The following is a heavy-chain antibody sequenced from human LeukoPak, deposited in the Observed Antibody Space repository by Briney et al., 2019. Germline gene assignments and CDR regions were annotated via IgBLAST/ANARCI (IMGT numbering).Heavy chain of an antibody. Sequence: GGSLRLSCAASGFTFSSYWMSWVRQAPGKGLVWVANIKKDGSEKNYVDSVKGRFTISRDNAKNSLYLQMNSLRAEDTAVYYCARVRQVEPADIVVGPAAPTWVDTATHGGVFDIWGQGTMVTVSS. CDR2: IKKDGSEK. D-gene: IGHD2-2*01. V-gene: IGHV3-7*01. CDR3: ARVRQVEPADIVVGPAAPTWVDTATHGGVFDI. J-gene: IGHJ3*02. CDR1: GFTFSSYW.